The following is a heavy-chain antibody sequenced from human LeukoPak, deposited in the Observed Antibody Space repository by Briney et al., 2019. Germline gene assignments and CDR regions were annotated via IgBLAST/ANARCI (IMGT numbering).Heavy chain of an antibody. V-gene: IGHV1-24*01. CDR3: AIAPGIAAAGILWFDP. Sequence: GASVKVSCKVSGYTLTELSMHWVRQAPGKGLEWMGGLDPEDGETIYAQKFQGRVTMTEDTSTDTAYMELSSLRSEDTAVYYCAIAPGIAAAGILWFDPWGQGTLVTVSS. CDR2: LDPEDGET. CDR1: GYTLTELS. D-gene: IGHD6-13*01. J-gene: IGHJ5*02.